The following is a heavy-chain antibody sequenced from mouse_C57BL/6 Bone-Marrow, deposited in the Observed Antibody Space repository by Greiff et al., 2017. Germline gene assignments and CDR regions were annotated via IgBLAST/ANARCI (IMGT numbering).Heavy chain of an antibody. CDR1: GYTFTSYW. CDR2: IHPASGST. J-gene: IGHJ3*01. V-gene: IGHV1-64*01. CDR3: ARGVCLGFAY. Sequence: QVQLQQPGAELVKPGASVKLSCKASGYTFTSYWMHWVKQRPGPGLEWIGIIHPASGSTNYNEKFKSKATLTVDKSSITAYMQLSSLTSEDSAVYYCARGVCLGFAYWGQGTLVTVSA. D-gene: IGHD2-10*02.